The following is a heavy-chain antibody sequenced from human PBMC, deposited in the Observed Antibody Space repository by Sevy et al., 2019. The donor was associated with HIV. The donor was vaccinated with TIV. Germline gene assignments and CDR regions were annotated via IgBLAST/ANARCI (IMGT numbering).Heavy chain of an antibody. V-gene: IGHV3-21*01. CDR3: AWAVLEISTWRSDY. J-gene: IGHJ4*02. CDR1: GFTFSSYR. Sequence: GGSLRLSCAASGFTFSSYRMTWVRQAPGKGLEWVSCISSTSAYINYADSVKGRFTISRDNAKNLLYLQMDSLRAVDTAVYYGAWAVLEISTWRSDYWGQGTLVTVSS. D-gene: IGHD1-1*01. CDR2: ISSTSAYI.